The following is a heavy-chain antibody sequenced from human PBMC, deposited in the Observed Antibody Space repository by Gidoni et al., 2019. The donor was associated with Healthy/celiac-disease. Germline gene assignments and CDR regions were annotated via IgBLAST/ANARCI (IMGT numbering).Heavy chain of an antibody. V-gene: IGHV3-9*01. CDR1: GFTFDDYA. CDR2: ISWNSGSI. Sequence: EVQLVESGGGLVQPGRSLRLFCAASGFTFDDYAMHWVRQAPGKGLEWVSGISWNSGSIGYADSVKGRFTISRDNAKNSLYLQMNSLRAEDTALYYCAKDIGQYCSGGSCYEYYYGMDVWGQGTTVTVSS. D-gene: IGHD2-15*01. J-gene: IGHJ6*02. CDR3: AKDIGQYCSGGSCYEYYYGMDV.